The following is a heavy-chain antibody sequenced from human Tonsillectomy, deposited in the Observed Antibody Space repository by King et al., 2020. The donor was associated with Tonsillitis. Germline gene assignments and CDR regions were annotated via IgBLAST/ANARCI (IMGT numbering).Heavy chain of an antibody. CDR3: ARVPGMIRGVNFDY. J-gene: IGHJ4*02. Sequence: LQLVQSGGGLVKPGGSLRLSCAASGFNFNGYDMNWVRQAPGKGLEWVSSISSNLRYIYYACSVKGRFTISRDNAKNSLFLQMNSLGAEDTAVYYCARVPGMIRGVNFDYWGQGTRVTVSS. CDR2: ISSNLRYI. CDR1: GFNFNGYD. D-gene: IGHD3-10*01. V-gene: IGHV3-21*01.